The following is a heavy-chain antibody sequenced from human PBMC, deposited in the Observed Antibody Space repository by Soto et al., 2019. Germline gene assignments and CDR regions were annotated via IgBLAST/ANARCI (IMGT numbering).Heavy chain of an antibody. J-gene: IGHJ6*02. V-gene: IGHV4-30-4*01. D-gene: IGHD3-22*01. Sequence: PSETLSLTCTVSGGSISSGDYYWSWIRQPPGKGLEWIGYIYYSGSTYYNPSLKSRVTISVDTSKNQFSLKLSSVTAADTAVYYCASGVSGSYYYGMDVWGQGTTVTVSS. CDR3: ASGVSGSYYYGMDV. CDR1: GGSISSGDYY. CDR2: IYYSGST.